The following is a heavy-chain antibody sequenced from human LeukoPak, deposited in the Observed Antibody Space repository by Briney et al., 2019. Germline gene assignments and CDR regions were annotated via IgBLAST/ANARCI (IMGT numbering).Heavy chain of an antibody. D-gene: IGHD3-16*02. J-gene: IGHJ4*02. CDR1: GFTFDDYA. CDR3: AKPIRQGVIPSGFDY. Sequence: GGSLRLSCAASGFTFDDYAMHWVRQAPGKSLEWVSLISGHGGNTYYADSVKGRFTISRDNSKNSLYLQTNSLRTKDTALYYCAKPIRQGVIPSGFDYWGQGTLVTVSS. V-gene: IGHV3-43*02. CDR2: ISGHGGNT.